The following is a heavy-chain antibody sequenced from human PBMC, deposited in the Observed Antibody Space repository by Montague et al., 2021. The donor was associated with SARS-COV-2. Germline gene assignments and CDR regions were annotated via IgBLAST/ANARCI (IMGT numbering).Heavy chain of an antibody. D-gene: IGHD2-2*01. CDR2: IYSSGST. V-gene: IGHV4-61*02. Sequence: TLSLTCSVSGGSINTGGYYWNWIRQSAGKGLEWIGRIYSSGSTNSRPSLKSRVTISLDTSKNQFSLWLSSVTAADTAVYYCARDRGVQYQLQMPFYFDYWGQGTLVTVSS. J-gene: IGHJ4*02. CDR3: ARDRGVQYQLQMPFYFDY. CDR1: GGSINTGGYY.